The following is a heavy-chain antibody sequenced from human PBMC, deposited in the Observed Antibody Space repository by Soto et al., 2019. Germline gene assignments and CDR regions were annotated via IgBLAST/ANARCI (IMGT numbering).Heavy chain of an antibody. Sequence: EVLLLESGGGLVQPGGSLRLSCAASGFTFSSYAMRWVRPAPGKGLEWVSAVSGSGGSTYYADSVKGRFTISRDNSKNTLYLQMNSLRAEDTAVYYCARRGPGTYFDYWGQGTLVTVSS. CDR3: ARRGPGTYFDY. V-gene: IGHV3-23*01. J-gene: IGHJ4*02. CDR2: VSGSGGST. CDR1: GFTFSSYA. D-gene: IGHD6-13*01.